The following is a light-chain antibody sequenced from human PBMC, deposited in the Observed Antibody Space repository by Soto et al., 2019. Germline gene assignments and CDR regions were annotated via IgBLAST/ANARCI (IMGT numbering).Light chain of an antibody. Sequence: DLQMPQSPSSVSASVGDRVTITCRASQGISSWIAWYQQKPGKAPKLLIYAASSLPSGVPSRFSGSGSVTDFTLTIASLQPEDFATYYCQQTNSFPFTFGPGTKVDIK. V-gene: IGKV1D-12*01. CDR3: QQTNSFPFT. CDR1: QGISSW. J-gene: IGKJ3*01. CDR2: AAS.